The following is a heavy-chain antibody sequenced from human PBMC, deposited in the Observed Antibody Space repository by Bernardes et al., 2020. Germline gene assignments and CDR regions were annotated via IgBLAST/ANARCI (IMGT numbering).Heavy chain of an antibody. CDR2: INHSGST. V-gene: IGHV4-34*01. CDR1: GGSFSGYY. CDR3: ARRNPPTYYYGSGSYYNLYYFDY. D-gene: IGHD3-10*01. Sequence: SETLSLTCAVYGGSFSGYYWSWIRQPPGKGLEWIGEINHSGSTNYNPSLKSRVTISVDTSKNQFSLKLSSVTAADTAVYYCARRNPPTYYYGSGSYYNLYYFDYWGQGTLVTVSS. J-gene: IGHJ4*02.